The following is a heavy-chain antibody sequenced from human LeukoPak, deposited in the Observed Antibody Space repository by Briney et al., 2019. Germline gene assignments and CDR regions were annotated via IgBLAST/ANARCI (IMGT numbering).Heavy chain of an antibody. Sequence: PSQTLSLTCTVSGGSISSGDYYWSWIRQPPGKGLEWIGYIYCSGSTYYNPSLKSRVTISVDTSKNQFSLKLSSVTAADTAVYYCARDRYGDYVIDYWGQGTLVTVSS. J-gene: IGHJ4*02. D-gene: IGHD4-17*01. CDR2: IYCSGST. CDR1: GGSISSGDYY. V-gene: IGHV4-30-4*08. CDR3: ARDRYGDYVIDY.